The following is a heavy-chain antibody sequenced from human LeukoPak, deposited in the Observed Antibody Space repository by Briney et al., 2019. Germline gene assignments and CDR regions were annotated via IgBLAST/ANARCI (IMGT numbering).Heavy chain of an antibody. Sequence: GGSLKLSCAASGFTFDDYAMPWVRQVPGKGLEWVSGISWNSGNIGYADSVKGRFTISRDNAKNSLYLQMNSLRAEDTALYYCAKAYAGAIYYGMDVWGQGTTVTVSS. D-gene: IGHD2-8*02. V-gene: IGHV3-9*01. CDR1: GFTFDDYA. CDR3: AKAYAGAIYYGMDV. J-gene: IGHJ6*02. CDR2: ISWNSGNI.